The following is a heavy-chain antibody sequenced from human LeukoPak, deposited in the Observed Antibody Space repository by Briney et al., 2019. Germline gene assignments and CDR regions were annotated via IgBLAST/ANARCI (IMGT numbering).Heavy chain of an antibody. CDR2: ISYDGRDK. D-gene: IGHD5-18*01. CDR3: ARDQRGYRDGLPYYYHYGMDV. Sequence: GRSLRLSCVDSGFTFSSYAMHWVRQAPGKGLEWVAVISYDGRDKYYADSVKGRVTISRGNSKNTLYLQMNSLRAEDTAVYYCARDQRGYRDGLPYYYHYGMDVWGQGTTVTVSS. J-gene: IGHJ6*02. V-gene: IGHV3-30*04. CDR1: GFTFSSYA.